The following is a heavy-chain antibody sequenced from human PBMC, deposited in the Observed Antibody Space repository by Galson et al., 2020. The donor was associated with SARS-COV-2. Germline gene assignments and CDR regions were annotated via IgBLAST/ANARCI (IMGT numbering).Heavy chain of an antibody. J-gene: IGHJ4*02. CDR2: INPTSGNT. D-gene: IGHD2-21*02. CDR1: GYTFTSYN. V-gene: IGHV1-8*01. Sequence: ASVKVSCKASGYTFTSYNLNWVRQATGQGLEWAGWINPTSGNTGYAQKFQGRVTMTRDTSIGTAYMELGSLRSEDTAVYYCARGIGGNSNGYWGQGTLVTGSS. CDR3: ARGIGGNSNGY.